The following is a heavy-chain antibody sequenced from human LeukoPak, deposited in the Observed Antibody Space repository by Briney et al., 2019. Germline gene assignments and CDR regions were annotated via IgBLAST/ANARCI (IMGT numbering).Heavy chain of an antibody. V-gene: IGHV3-33*01. D-gene: IGHD6-13*01. CDR3: ARDYLLTASSPGGFDP. J-gene: IGHJ5*02. Sequence: GGSLRLSCAASGFTFSSYGMHWVRQAPGKGLEWVAVIWYDGSNKYYADSVKGRFTISRDNSKNTLYLQMNSLRAEDTAVYYCARDYLLTASSPGGFDPWGQGTLVTVSS. CDR1: GFTFSSYG. CDR2: IWYDGSNK.